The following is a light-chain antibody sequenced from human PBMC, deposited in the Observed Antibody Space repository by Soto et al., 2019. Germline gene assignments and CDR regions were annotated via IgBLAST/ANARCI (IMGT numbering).Light chain of an antibody. CDR1: RDVGSD. V-gene: IGKV1-6*01. J-gene: IGKJ1*01. CDR3: LQDYGDSWT. CDR2: AAS. Sequence: TQMTQSPLSLSASVGEKIIITCRASRDVGSDVSWYQQKPGQAPKIVIYAASNLYTGVPSRFSGRRSGTEFTLTISSLQPEDFASYYCLQDYGDSWTFGQGTKVEIE.